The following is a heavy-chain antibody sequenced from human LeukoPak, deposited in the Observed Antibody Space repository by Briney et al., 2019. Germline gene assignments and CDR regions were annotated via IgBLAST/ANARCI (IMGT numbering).Heavy chain of an antibody. D-gene: IGHD5/OR15-5a*01. CDR1: GGSLSSYY. CDR2: IYYSGST. J-gene: IGHJ4*02. CDR3: ARLYENYAIGY. V-gene: IGHV4-59*01. Sequence: SETLSLTCTVSGGSLSSYYWSWIRQPPGKGLEWIGYIYYSGSTNYNPSLKSRVTISVDTSKNQFSLKLSSVTAADTAVYYCARLYENYAIGYWGQGTLVTVSS.